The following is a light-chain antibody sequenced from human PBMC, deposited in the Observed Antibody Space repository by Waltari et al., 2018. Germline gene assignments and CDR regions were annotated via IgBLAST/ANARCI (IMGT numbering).Light chain of an antibody. CDR1: QPINTF. CDR3: LQNSSAAPTLT. CDR2: AAS. V-gene: IGKV1-39*01. Sequence: DIQMTQSPSSLSASIGDGVNITCRANQPINTFLHWYQQGPGRAPKLLIYAASPFKRGVPSRFSGSGSGTDFILTISSLHPEDSATYYCLQNSSAAPTLTFGGGTKVDIK. J-gene: IGKJ4*01.